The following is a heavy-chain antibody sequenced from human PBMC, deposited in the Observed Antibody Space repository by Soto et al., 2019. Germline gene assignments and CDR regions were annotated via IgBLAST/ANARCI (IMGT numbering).Heavy chain of an antibody. J-gene: IGHJ4*02. CDR2: IIYDGSTK. D-gene: IGHD6-19*01. Sequence: GGCLRLSCAASGFTFSSEGMQWVLQGPGKGLGWVAVIIYDGSTKYYADSVKGRFTISRDNSKSTLYLQMNSLRAEDTAVYYCATYRMVAGLPRYFDYWCQGPLGSGSS. CDR3: ATYRMVAGLPRYFDY. V-gene: IGHV3-30*03. CDR1: GFTFSSEG.